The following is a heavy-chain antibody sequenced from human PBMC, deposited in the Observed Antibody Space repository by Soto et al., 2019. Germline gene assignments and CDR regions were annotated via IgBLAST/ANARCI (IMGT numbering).Heavy chain of an antibody. Sequence: GSPGLSCKASEFTFSTEGVSRLRQAPGEGLEWVANIKQDGSEKYYVDSVKGRFTISRDNAKNSLYLQMNSLRAEDTAVYYCARAEYCSSTSCYLYYYYYMDVWGKGT. CDR1: EFTFSTEG. J-gene: IGHJ6*03. CDR2: IKQDGSEK. D-gene: IGHD2-2*01. CDR3: ARAEYCSSTSCYLYYYYYMDV. V-gene: IGHV3-7*04.